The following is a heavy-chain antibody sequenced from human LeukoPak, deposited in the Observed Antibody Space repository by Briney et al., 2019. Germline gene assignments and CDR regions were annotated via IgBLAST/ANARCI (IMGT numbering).Heavy chain of an antibody. V-gene: IGHV3-11*04. CDR1: GFTFSDYY. CDR3: ARVLYSSWFDP. J-gene: IGHJ5*02. Sequence: GGSLRLSCAPSGFTFSDYYMSWIRQAPGKGLEWVSYISSSGSTIYYADSVKGRFTISRDNAKNSLYLQMNSLRAEDTAVYYCARVLYSSWFDPWGQGTLVTVSS. D-gene: IGHD6-13*01. CDR2: ISSSGSTI.